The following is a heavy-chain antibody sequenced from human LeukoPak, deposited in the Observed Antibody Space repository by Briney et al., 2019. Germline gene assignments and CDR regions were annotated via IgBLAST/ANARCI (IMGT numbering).Heavy chain of an antibody. V-gene: IGHV4-59*08. J-gene: IGHJ4*02. D-gene: IGHD1-26*01. CDR3: ARQVGGSRFPD. Sequence: SETLSLTCTVSGGSISSYYWSWIRQPPGKGLEWIGYIYYSGSTSYNPSIKSRVTISLDTSKNQFSLRLSSVAAADTAVYYCARQVGGSRFPDWGQGTLVTVSS. CDR1: GGSISSYY. CDR2: IYYSGST.